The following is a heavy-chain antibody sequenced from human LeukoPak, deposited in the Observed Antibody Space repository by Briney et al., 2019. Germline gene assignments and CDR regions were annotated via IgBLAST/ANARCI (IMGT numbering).Heavy chain of an antibody. CDR3: ARGGRFGGRRSVGVAATGIHGTSYSY. J-gene: IGHJ4*02. D-gene: IGHD2-15*01. Sequence: PAETLPRTCAVYGGSFSGYYWRWIRRPPGKGLEESGEINHSGSTNYNPSLKSRITISVDTSKTQLSLKLSSVTAADTAVYYCARGGRFGGRRSVGVAATGIHGTSYSYWGQGTLVTVSS. CDR2: INHSGST. CDR1: GGSFSGYY. V-gene: IGHV4-34*01.